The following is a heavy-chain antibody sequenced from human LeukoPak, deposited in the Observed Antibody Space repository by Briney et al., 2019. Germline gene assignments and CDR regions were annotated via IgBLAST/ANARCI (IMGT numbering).Heavy chain of an antibody. Sequence: GGSLRLSCAVSGFTFSAYGMHWVRQAPGKGLEWVAVISYDGSYQAYADSVRGRFTVSRDSSKNTLYLQLNSLRPEDTGLYYCARERRRDGYNYKDYWGQGTQVSVSS. D-gene: IGHD5-24*01. CDR1: GFTFSAYG. CDR3: ARERRRDGYNYKDY. J-gene: IGHJ4*02. V-gene: IGHV3-30*04. CDR2: ISYDGSYQ.